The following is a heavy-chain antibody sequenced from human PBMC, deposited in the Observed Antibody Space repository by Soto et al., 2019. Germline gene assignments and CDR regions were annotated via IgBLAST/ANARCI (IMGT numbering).Heavy chain of an antibody. CDR1: GYTFISYS. V-gene: IGHV1-18*04. CDR2: ISTYNGNT. CDR3: AREGAHSTGWDDYFDQ. D-gene: IGHD6-25*01. Sequence: QVQLVQSGGEVKKPGASVNISCKDTGYTFISYSITWVRQAPGQGLEWMGWISTYNGNTKYAQSLQGRVTLTRDTSTHTAFMEIRGLRSADTAISYIAREGAHSTGWDDYFDQWGQGTLVAVSS. J-gene: IGHJ4*02.